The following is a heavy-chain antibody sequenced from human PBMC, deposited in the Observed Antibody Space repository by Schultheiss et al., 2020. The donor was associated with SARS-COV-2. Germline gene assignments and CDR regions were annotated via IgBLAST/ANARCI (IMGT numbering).Heavy chain of an antibody. V-gene: IGHV4-4*07. J-gene: IGHJ4*02. D-gene: IGHD3-22*01. Sequence: SETLSLTCTVSGGSISSYYWSWIRQPAGKGLEWIGRIYSSGTTDYNPSLKSRVTISVDTSKNQFSLKLSSVTAADTAVYYCASLDSSGYYILRYWGQGTLVTVSS. CDR2: IYSSGTT. CDR3: ASLDSSGYYILRY. CDR1: GGSISSYY.